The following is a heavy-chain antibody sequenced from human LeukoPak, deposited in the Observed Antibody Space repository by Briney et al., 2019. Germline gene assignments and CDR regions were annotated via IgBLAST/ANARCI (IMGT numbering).Heavy chain of an antibody. V-gene: IGHV3-30*18. D-gene: IGHD1-1*01. CDR1: GFTFSSYG. CDR2: ISYDGSNK. Sequence: GGSLRLSCAASGFTFSSYGMHWVRQAPGKGLEWVAVISYDGSNKYYADSVKGRFTISRDNSKNTLYLQMNSLRAEDTAVYYCTNVWNYSDYWGQGTLVTVSS. CDR3: TNVWNYSDY. J-gene: IGHJ4*02.